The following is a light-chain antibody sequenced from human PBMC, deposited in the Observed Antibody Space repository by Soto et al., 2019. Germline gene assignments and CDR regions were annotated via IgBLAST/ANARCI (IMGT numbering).Light chain of an antibody. CDR3: SSYTSSSADV. CDR2: EVT. V-gene: IGLV2-14*01. CDR1: SSDVGGYEY. J-gene: IGLJ1*01. Sequence: QSVLTQPASVSGSPGQSITISCTGTSSDVGGYEYVSWYQQHPGKAPKLMIYEVTNRPSGVSNRFSGSKSGNTASLTISELQAEDEADYYCSSYTSSSADVFGTGTKVNVL.